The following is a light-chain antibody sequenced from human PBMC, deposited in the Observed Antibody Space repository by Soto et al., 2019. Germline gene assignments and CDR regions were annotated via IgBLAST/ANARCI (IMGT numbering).Light chain of an antibody. CDR2: LNSDGSH. CDR3: QTWGTGVV. CDR1: SGHSSYA. Sequence: QPVLTQSPSASASLGASVKLTCTLSSGHSSYAIAWHQQQPEKGPRYLMKLNSDGSHSKGDGIPDRFSGSSSGAERYLTISSLQSEDEADYCCQTWGTGVVFGGGTKVTVL. J-gene: IGLJ2*01. V-gene: IGLV4-69*01.